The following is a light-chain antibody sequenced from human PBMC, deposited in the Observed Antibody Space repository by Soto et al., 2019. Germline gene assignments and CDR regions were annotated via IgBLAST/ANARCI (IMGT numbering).Light chain of an antibody. J-gene: IGKJ4*01. CDR2: GAS. V-gene: IGKV3-15*01. CDR1: QSVSSN. CDR3: QQYNNWPPLT. Sequence: EIVMTQSPVTLSVSPGERATLSCRASQSVSSNLAWYQQKPGQAPRLLIYGASTRATGVPARFSGSGSGTEFTLTISSLQSGDFAVYYCQQYNNWPPLTFGGGTKVDIK.